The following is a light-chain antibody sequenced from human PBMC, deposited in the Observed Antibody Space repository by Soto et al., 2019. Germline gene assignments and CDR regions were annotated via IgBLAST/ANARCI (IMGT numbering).Light chain of an antibody. Sequence: RKSPVTLSVSDDERATLTFGACQSVITIVAWYQQKAGESTTVLSDGASTRGSVVSGRFRGSASGTDFPLTIIRLQSEDLADYSSHQDHCWWAFGQGTKVDNK. CDR1: QSVITI. CDR3: HQDHCWWA. V-gene: IGKV3-15*01. CDR2: GAS. J-gene: IGKJ1*01.